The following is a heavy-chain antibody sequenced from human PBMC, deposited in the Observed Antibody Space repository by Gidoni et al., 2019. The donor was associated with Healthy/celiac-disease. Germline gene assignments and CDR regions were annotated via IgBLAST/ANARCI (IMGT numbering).Heavy chain of an antibody. Sequence: QVQLQESGPGLVKPSQTLSITCTVSGGSISSGSYYWRWIRQPAGKGLEGIGRIYTSGSTNYNPSLKSRVTTSVDTSKNQFSLKLSSVTAADTAVYYCARGNDYGDYWYFDLWGRGTLVTVSS. CDR1: GGSISSGSYY. D-gene: IGHD4-17*01. CDR2: IYTSGST. J-gene: IGHJ2*01. V-gene: IGHV4-61*02. CDR3: ARGNDYGDYWYFDL.